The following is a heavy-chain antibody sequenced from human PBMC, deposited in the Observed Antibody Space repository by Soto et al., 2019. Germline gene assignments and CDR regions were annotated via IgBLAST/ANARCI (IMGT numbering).Heavy chain of an antibody. CDR3: ARAPAYCGGDCYLY. J-gene: IGHJ4*02. V-gene: IGHV3-7*05. Sequence: EVQLVESGGSLVQPGGSLRLSCAASGFTFSSYWMSWVRQAPGKGLEWVANIKQDGSEKYYVDSVKGRFTISRDNAKNSLYLQMNSLRAEDTAVYYCARAPAYCGGDCYLYWGQGTLVTVSS. CDR1: GFTFSSYW. D-gene: IGHD2-21*02. CDR2: IKQDGSEK.